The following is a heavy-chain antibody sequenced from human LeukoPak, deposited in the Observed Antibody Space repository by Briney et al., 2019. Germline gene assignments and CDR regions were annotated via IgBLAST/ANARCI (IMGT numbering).Heavy chain of an antibody. D-gene: IGHD1-26*01. CDR2: VDPDDGET. V-gene: IGHV1-24*01. J-gene: IGHJ4*02. CDR3: ARSGSRTDY. Sequence: ASVKVSCKVSGYTLTELSMHWVRQAPGKGLEWMGGVDPDDGETIYAQKFQGRVTMTRNTSISTAYMELSSLRSEDTAVYYCARSGSRTDYWGQGTLVTVSS. CDR1: GYTLTELS.